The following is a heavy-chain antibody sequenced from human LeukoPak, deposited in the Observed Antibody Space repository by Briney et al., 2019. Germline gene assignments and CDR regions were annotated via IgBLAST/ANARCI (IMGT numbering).Heavy chain of an antibody. CDR1: GGSISSSSYY. D-gene: IGHD2/OR15-2a*01. CDR3: ARHLDGGSNNTWDY. Sequence: SETLSLTCTVSGGSISSSSYYWGWIRQPPGKGLEWIGEINHSGSTNYNPSLKSRVTISVDTSKNQFSLKLSSVTAADTAVYYCARHLDGGSNNTWDYWGQGTLVTVSS. CDR2: INHSGST. V-gene: IGHV4-39*01. J-gene: IGHJ4*02.